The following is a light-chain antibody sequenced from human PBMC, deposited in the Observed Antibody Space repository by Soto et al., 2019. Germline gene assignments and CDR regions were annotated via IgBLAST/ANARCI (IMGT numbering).Light chain of an antibody. J-gene: IGLJ1*01. V-gene: IGLV2-23*01. CDR1: SSDVGAYDA. CDR3: CSSAPESTYV. Sequence: SVLAQPASVSGSPGQSITISCTGTSSDVGAYDAVSWYQQHPGKAPQVIIYRGTKRPSGVSTRFSGSVSGNTASLTVSGLQAEDEAEYFCCSSAPESTYVFGTGTKVT. CDR2: RGT.